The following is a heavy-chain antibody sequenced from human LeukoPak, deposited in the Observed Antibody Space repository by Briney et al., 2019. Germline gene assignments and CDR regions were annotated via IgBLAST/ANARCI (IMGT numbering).Heavy chain of an antibody. Sequence: SETLSLTCTVSGGSISSHYWSWIRQPPGKGLEWIGYIYYSGSTNYNPSLKSRVTISVDTSKNQFSLNLSSVTAADTAVYYCARDVVVVPAAIHYGMDVWGQGTMVTVSS. CDR2: IYYSGST. V-gene: IGHV4-59*11. J-gene: IGHJ6*02. D-gene: IGHD2-2*01. CDR1: GGSISSHY. CDR3: ARDVVVVPAAIHYGMDV.